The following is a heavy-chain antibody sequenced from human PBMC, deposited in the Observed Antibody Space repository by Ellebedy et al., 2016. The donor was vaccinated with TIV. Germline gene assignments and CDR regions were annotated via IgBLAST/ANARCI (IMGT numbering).Heavy chain of an antibody. J-gene: IGHJ4*02. CDR1: GASISSRGSY. CDR3: AEGRSGWYYFDY. CDR2: INQSGRT. Sequence: SETLSLTCTVSGASISSRGSYWSWIRQPPGKGLEWIGEINQSGRTNYNPSLDKGRVTISVDTSKNQFSLSLSSVTAADTAVYYCAEGRSGWYYFDYWGQGTPVTVSS. V-gene: IGHV4-39*07. D-gene: IGHD6-19*01.